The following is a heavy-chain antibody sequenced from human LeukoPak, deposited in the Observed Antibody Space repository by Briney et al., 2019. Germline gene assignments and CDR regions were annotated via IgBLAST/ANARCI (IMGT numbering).Heavy chain of an antibody. J-gene: IGHJ4*02. D-gene: IGHD1-26*01. Sequence: SETLSLTCTVSGGSITNYYWSWLRQPPGKGLEWIGYIYYSGSTNYNPSLKSRVTTSVDTSKNQFSLKLSSVTAADTAVYYCARVASGSSSDFDYWGQGTLVTVSS. V-gene: IGHV4-59*01. CDR1: GGSITNYY. CDR3: ARVASGSSSDFDY. CDR2: IYYSGST.